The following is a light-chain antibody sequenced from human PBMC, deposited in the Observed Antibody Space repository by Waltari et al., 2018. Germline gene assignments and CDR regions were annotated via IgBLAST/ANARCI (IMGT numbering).Light chain of an antibody. V-gene: IGKV3-15*01. CDR1: QSVSSD. CDR2: GAS. CDR3: QQYNNWPRT. Sequence: EIEMTQSPATLSVSPGERATLSCRATQSVSSDLAWYQQKPGRAPRLLIYGASRRATVISDRFSGSGSGTEFTLTISSLQSEDFAVYYCQQYNNWPRTFGQGTKVEIK. J-gene: IGKJ1*01.